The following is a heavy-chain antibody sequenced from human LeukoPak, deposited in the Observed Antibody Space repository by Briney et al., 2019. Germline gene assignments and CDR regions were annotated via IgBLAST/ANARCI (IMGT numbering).Heavy chain of an antibody. CDR1: GYSISRGYY. CDR3: ARDQVQGIGLWFGELSSRWFDP. J-gene: IGHJ5*02. Sequence: SETLSLTCTVSGYSISRGYYWGWIRQPPGKGLEGIGCIYHRWSTYYNPSLKRRVTISVDTSKNQFSLKLSSVTAADTAVYYCARDQVQGIGLWFGELSSRWFDPWGQGTLVTVSS. V-gene: IGHV4-38-2*02. CDR2: IYHRWST. D-gene: IGHD3-10*01.